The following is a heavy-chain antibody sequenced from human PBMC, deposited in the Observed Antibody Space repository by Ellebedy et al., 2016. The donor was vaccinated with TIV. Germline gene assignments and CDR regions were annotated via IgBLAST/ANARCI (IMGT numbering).Heavy chain of an antibody. V-gene: IGHV4-39*01. J-gene: IGHJ4*02. Sequence: SETLSLXXTVSGGSISSSSYYWGWIRQPPGKGLEWIGSIYYSGRTYYNPSLKSRVIISVDTSKNQFSPRLSSVTAADTAFYYCARESIYCSTTTCPADYWGQGTLVTVSS. CDR3: ARESIYCSTTTCPADY. CDR1: GGSISSSSYY. D-gene: IGHD2-2*01. CDR2: IYYSGRT.